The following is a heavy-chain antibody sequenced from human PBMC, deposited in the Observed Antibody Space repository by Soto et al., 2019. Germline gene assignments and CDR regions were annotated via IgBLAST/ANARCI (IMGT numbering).Heavy chain of an antibody. CDR1: GGSISGSY. CDR2: IHYSGST. CDR3: TKYRRTDAEGYSFDY. V-gene: IGHV4-59*01. Sequence: SETLSLTCTVSGGSISGSYWSWIRQTPGKVLEWVGYIHYSGSTNYNPSLKSRVTMSVDSAKNQFSLQLSSVTAADTAVYFCTKYRRTDAEGYSFDYWGREPWSPSPQ. D-gene: IGHD2-15*01. J-gene: IGHJ4*02.